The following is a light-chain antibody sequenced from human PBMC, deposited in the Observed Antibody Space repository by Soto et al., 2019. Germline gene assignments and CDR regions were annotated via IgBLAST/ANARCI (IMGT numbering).Light chain of an antibody. Sequence: QSVLTQPASVSGSPGQSITISCTGTSSDVGGYDYVSWYQQHPDKAPKLMIYDVSNRPSGVSNRFSGSKSGNTASLTLSGLQAEDAADYYCRSYTSSSTYVFGPGTKLTVL. J-gene: IGLJ1*01. V-gene: IGLV2-14*03. CDR3: RSYTSSSTYV. CDR1: SSDVGGYDY. CDR2: DVS.